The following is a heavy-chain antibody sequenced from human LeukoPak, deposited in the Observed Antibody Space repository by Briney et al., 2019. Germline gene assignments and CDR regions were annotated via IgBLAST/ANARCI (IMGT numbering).Heavy chain of an antibody. CDR1: GFTFSNYI. J-gene: IGHJ4*02. CDR3: ARVQGGGYRTADY. V-gene: IGHV3-30*04. D-gene: IGHD6-19*01. CDR2: ILENGSNQ. Sequence: GGSLRLSCAASGFTFSNYIMHWVRQAPGKGLDWVAVILENGSNQYYADSVKGRFTISRDNSKNTLFLQMNSLRGEDTAMYYCARVQGGGYRTADYWGQGTLVTISS.